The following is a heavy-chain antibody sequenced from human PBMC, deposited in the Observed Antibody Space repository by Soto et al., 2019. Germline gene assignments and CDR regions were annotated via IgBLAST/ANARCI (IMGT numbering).Heavy chain of an antibody. CDR3: ARCSSTSCYWGSVDY. J-gene: IGHJ4*02. CDR1: GYTFTSYY. Sequence: QVQLVQSGAEVKKPGASVKVSCKASGYTFTSYYMHWVRQAPGQGLEWMGIINPSGGSTSYAQKFQGRVTMTRDTSTSTVYMELSSLRSEDTAVYYCARCSSTSCYWGSVDYWGRGTLVTVSS. D-gene: IGHD2-2*01. V-gene: IGHV1-46*03. CDR2: INPSGGST.